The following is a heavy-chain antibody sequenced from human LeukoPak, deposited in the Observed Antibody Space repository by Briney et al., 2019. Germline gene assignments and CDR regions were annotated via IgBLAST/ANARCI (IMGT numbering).Heavy chain of an antibody. J-gene: IGHJ4*02. CDR3: ARAPDTAMVGFDY. Sequence: GGSLRLSCAASGFTFSNYWMNWVRQAPGKGLEWVANIKQDGSEKYYVDSVKGRFTISRDNAKNSLYLQMNSLRAEDTAVYYCARAPDTAMVGFDYWGQGTLVTVSS. CDR1: GFTFSNYW. V-gene: IGHV3-7*01. CDR2: IKQDGSEK. D-gene: IGHD5-18*01.